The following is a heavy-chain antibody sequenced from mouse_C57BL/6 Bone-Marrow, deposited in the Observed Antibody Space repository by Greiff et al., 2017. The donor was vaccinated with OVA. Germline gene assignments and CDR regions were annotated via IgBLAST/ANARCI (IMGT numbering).Heavy chain of an antibody. CDR3: TQTAQATCDAMDY. Sequence: EVQLVESGTVLARPGASVKMSCKTSGYTFTSYWMHWVKQRPGQGLEWIGAIYPGNSDTSYNQKFKGKAKLTAVTSASTAYMELSSLTNEDSAVYYCTQTAQATCDAMDYWGQGTSVTVSS. D-gene: IGHD3-2*02. CDR1: GYTFTSYW. CDR2: IYPGNSDT. J-gene: IGHJ4*01. V-gene: IGHV1-5*01.